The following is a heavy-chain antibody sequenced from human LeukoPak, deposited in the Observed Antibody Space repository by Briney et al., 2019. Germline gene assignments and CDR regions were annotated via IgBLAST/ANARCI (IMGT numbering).Heavy chain of an antibody. CDR3: ARDLYDFWSGYYLDY. CDR2: IYTSGST. Sequence: SQTLSLTCTVSGGSISSGSYYWSWIRPPAGKGLEWIGRIYTSGSTNYNPSLKSRVTISVDTSKNQFSLKLSSVTAADTAVYYCARDLYDFWSGYYLDYWGQGTLVSVSS. CDR1: GGSISSGSYY. J-gene: IGHJ4*02. D-gene: IGHD3-3*01. V-gene: IGHV4-61*02.